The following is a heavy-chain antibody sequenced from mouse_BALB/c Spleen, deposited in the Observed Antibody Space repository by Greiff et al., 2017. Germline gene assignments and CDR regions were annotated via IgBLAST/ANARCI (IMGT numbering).Heavy chain of an antibody. J-gene: IGHJ3*01. CDR3: ARWAYGLAY. V-gene: IGHV1-7*01. Sequence: QVQLPQSGAELAKTGASVKMFCKASGYTFTSYWMHRVKQRPGQGLEWIGYINPSTGYTEYNQKFKDKATLTADKSSSTAYMQLSSLTSEDSAVYYCARWAYGLAYWGQGTLVTVSA. CDR2: INPSTGYT. D-gene: IGHD1-1*01. CDR1: GYTFTSYW.